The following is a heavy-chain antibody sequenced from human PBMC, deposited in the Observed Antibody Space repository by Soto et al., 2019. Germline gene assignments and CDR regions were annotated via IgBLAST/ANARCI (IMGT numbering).Heavy chain of an antibody. CDR2: IWHDGSKK. D-gene: IGHD1-1*01. Sequence: QVQLVESGGGVVQPGRSLRVSCEASGLTFSNYGMHWVRQAPGKGLEWVAIIWHDGSKKYYEDSVKGRFTISRDNSKNTLYLQMNSLRAEDTAVYYCASWLEPSSYYVMDVWGQGTTVTVSS. J-gene: IGHJ6*02. CDR1: GLTFSNYG. CDR3: ASWLEPSSYYVMDV. V-gene: IGHV3-33*03.